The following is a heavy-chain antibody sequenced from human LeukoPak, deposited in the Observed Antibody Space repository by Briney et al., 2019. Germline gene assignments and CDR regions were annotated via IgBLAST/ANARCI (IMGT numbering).Heavy chain of an antibody. D-gene: IGHD7-27*01. Sequence: GASVKVSCKASGYSFIGYYIHWVRQAPGQGLEWMGWINPNSGGANYAQKFQGRVTMTRDTSISTVYMELTRLRSDDTAMYYCAKSTNWGSISDGFDIWGQGTMVTVVS. CDR1: GYSFIGYY. CDR3: AKSTNWGSISDGFDI. V-gene: IGHV1-2*02. CDR2: INPNSGGA. J-gene: IGHJ3*02.